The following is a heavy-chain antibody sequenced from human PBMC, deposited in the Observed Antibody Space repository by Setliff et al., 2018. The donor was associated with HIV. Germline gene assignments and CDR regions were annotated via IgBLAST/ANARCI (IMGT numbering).Heavy chain of an antibody. J-gene: IGHJ3*02. D-gene: IGHD3-22*01. CDR3: ARSPLNYYDKSDAFDI. Sequence: SLTCTVSGGSISSGGYYGSWIRQLPGKGLECIGYIYYSGSTYYNPSLKSLVTISVDTSKNQFSLKLSSVTAADTAVYYCARSPLNYYDKSDAFDIWGQGTMVTVSS. CDR1: GGSISSGGYY. V-gene: IGHV4-31*01. CDR2: IYYSGST.